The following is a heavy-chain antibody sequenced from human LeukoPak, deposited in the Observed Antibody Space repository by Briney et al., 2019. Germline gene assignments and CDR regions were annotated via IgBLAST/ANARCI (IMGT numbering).Heavy chain of an antibody. CDR1: GDSISSDIW. Sequence: PSETLSLTCAVSGDSISSDIWWNWVRQPPGKGLEWIGHIYYSGSTNYNPSLKSRVTISVDTSKNQFSLKLSSVTAADTAVYYCARTDTAMVSFDYWGQGTLVTVSS. CDR2: IYYSGST. D-gene: IGHD5-18*01. CDR3: ARTDTAMVSFDY. J-gene: IGHJ4*02. V-gene: IGHV4-4*02.